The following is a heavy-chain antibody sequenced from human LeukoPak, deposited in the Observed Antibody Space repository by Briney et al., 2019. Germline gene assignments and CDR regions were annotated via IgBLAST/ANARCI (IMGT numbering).Heavy chain of an antibody. J-gene: IGHJ4*02. V-gene: IGHV3-30-3*01. D-gene: IGHD4-17*01. Sequence: GGSLRLSCAASGFSFSSYAMHWVRQAPGKGLEWVAVISYDESQKYHADSVKGRFTISRDNSKNTLYLQMNSLRAEDTAVYYCARGSYGDLFWGQGTLVTVSS. CDR3: ARGSYGDLF. CDR2: ISYDESQK. CDR1: GFSFSSYA.